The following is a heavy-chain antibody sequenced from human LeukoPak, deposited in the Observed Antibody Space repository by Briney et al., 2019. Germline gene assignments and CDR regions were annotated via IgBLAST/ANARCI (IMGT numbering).Heavy chain of an antibody. D-gene: IGHD1-26*01. V-gene: IGHV3-23*01. CDR2: IGDSGGNT. CDR3: ARDVGITVGATDY. CDR1: GFTFSSYP. Sequence: PGGSLRLSCAASGFTFSSYPMTWVRQAPGKGLDWVSTIGDSGGNTFYADSVKGRFTISRDNSKSTLFLQRSSLRAEDTAVYYCARDVGITVGATDYWGQGALVTVSS. J-gene: IGHJ4*02.